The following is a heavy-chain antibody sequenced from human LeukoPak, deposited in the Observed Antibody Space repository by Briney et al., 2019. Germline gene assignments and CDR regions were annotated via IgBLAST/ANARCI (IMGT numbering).Heavy chain of an antibody. V-gene: IGHV3-30*02. D-gene: IGHD3-10*01. CDR2: IRYDGSNK. Sequence: GGSLRLSCAASGFTFSSYGMHWVRQAPGKGLEWVAFIRYDGSNKYYADSVKGRFTISRDNSKNTLYLQMNSLRAEDTAVYYCAKGPLWFGELKGDAFDIWGQGTMVTVSS. CDR1: GFTFSSYG. J-gene: IGHJ3*02. CDR3: AKGPLWFGELKGDAFDI.